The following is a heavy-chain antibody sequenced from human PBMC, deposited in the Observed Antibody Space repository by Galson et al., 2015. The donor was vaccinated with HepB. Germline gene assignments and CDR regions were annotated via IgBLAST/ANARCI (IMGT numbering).Heavy chain of an antibody. J-gene: IGHJ2*01. CDR1: GFTFSSYW. CDR3: ARDRRYYDILTGYSFDL. Sequence: SLRLSCAASGFTFSSYWMSWVRQAPGKGLEWVANIKQDGSEKYYVDSVKGRFTISRDNAKNSLYLQMNSLRAEDTAVYYCARDRRYYDILTGYSFDLWGRGTLVTVSS. D-gene: IGHD3-9*01. V-gene: IGHV3-7*01. CDR2: IKQDGSEK.